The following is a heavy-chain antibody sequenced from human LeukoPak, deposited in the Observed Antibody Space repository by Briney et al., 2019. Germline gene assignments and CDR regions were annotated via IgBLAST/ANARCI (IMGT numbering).Heavy chain of an antibody. CDR1: GGSISSYY. CDR2: IYYSGST. CDR3: ARDRIIVGATGNWFDP. Sequence: SETLSLTCTVSGGSISSYYWSWIRPPPGKGLEWIGYIYYSGSTNYNHSLKSRVTISVDTSKNQFSLKLSSVTAADTAVYYCARDRIIVGATGNWFDPWGQGTLVTVSS. D-gene: IGHD1-26*01. J-gene: IGHJ5*02. V-gene: IGHV4-59*01.